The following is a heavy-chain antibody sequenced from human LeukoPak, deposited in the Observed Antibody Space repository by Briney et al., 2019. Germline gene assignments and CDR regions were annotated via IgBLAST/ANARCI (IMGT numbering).Heavy chain of an antibody. CDR3: AKGFEAAAGD. Sequence: KPGGSLRLSCAASGFTFSDYYMSWIRQAPGKGLEWVSYISSSSSYTNYADSVKGRFTISRDNSKNTLYLQMNSLRAEDTAVYYCAKGFEAAAGDWGQGTLLTVSS. CDR2: ISSSSSYT. V-gene: IGHV3-11*05. J-gene: IGHJ4*02. CDR1: GFTFSDYY. D-gene: IGHD6-13*01.